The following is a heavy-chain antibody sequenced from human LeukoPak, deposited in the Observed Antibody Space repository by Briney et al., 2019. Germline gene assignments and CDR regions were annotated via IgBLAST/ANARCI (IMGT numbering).Heavy chain of an antibody. Sequence: ASVKVSCKASGYTFTGYYMHWVRQAPGQGLEWMGWISVYNGHTNYAQKFQDRVTMTTDTSTNTAYMELRGLTSDDTAVYYCARFCSGGGCYHNWFDPWGQGTLVTVSS. CDR2: ISVYNGHT. CDR3: ARFCSGGGCYHNWFDP. V-gene: IGHV1-18*04. D-gene: IGHD2-15*01. CDR1: GYTFTGYY. J-gene: IGHJ5*02.